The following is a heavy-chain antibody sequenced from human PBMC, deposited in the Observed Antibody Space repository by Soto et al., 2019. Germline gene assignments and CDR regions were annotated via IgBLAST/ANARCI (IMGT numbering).Heavy chain of an antibody. CDR2: IHPSGST. Sequence: QVQLQQWGAGLLKPSETLSLTCAVSGGSLSDYYWPWIRQSPGKGLEWFGEIHPSGSTYYNPSLRSRVTISVDTSKNQFSLKLTSLTAADTAIYYCASGRDEFKLGNIWGHGTTVTVSS. V-gene: IGHV4-34*01. CDR3: ASGRDEFKLGNI. J-gene: IGHJ6*02. D-gene: IGHD1-26*01. CDR1: GGSLSDYY.